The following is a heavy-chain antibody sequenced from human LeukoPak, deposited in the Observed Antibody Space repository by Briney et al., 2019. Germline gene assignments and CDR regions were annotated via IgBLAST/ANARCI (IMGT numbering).Heavy chain of an antibody. V-gene: IGHV3-7*01. CDR1: GFTFRNYW. Sequence: GGSLRLSCAASGFTFRNYWMRWVRQAPGRGLEWVANIKEDGSEKYYVDSVKGRFTISRDNAKNSLYLQMNSLRAEDTAVYYCARDKIVGATHFDYWGQGALVTVSS. CDR2: IKEDGSEK. J-gene: IGHJ4*02. CDR3: ARDKIVGATHFDY. D-gene: IGHD1-26*01.